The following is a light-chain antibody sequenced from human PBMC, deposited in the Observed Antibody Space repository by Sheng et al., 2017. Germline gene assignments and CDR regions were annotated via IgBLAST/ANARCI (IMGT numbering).Light chain of an antibody. V-gene: IGLV3-25*03. J-gene: IGLJ1*01. Sequence: SYELTQSPSVSVSPGQTANISCSGDALPKQLAYWYQQKPGQAPVMVMSKDRERPSGIPERFSGSSSGTTVTLTITGVQTEDEADYYCQSADSSGSYSVFGSGTRVSVL. CDR1: ALPKQL. CDR3: QSADSSGSYSV. CDR2: KDR.